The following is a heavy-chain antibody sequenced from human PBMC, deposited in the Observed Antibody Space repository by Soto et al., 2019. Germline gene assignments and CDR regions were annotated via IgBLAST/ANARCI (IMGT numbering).Heavy chain of an antibody. V-gene: IGHV3-30*04. J-gene: IGHJ4*02. Sequence: GGSLRLSCEVTGFTFRNYAMQWVRQAPGKGLEWVAVISHDGSSQYYADSMRGRFTISRDNSKTTLYPEINSLRTDDTAIYYCAKATSTYTYNYFGIRGRETVV. CDR3: AKATSTYTYNYFGI. D-gene: IGHD1-20*01. CDR2: ISHDGSSQ. CDR1: GFTFRNYA.